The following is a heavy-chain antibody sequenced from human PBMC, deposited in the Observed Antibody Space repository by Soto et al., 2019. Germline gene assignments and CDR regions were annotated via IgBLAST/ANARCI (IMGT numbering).Heavy chain of an antibody. CDR2: ISSSSSYI. CDR1: GFTFSSYS. V-gene: IGHV3-21*01. D-gene: IGHD3-10*01. J-gene: IGHJ6*02. Sequence: EVQLVESGGGLVKPGGSLRLSCAASGFTFSSYSMNWVRQAPGKGLEWVSSISSSSSYIYYADSVKGRFTISRDNAKNSLYLKMNSLRAEDTAVYYCARGTMVRGVISPYYYYYYGMDVWGQGTTVTVSS. CDR3: ARGTMVRGVISPYYYYYYGMDV.